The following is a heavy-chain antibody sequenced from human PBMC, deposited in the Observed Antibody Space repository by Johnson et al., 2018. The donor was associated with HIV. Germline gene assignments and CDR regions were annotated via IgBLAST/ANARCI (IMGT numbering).Heavy chain of an antibody. CDR3: ARRGRRADDAFDI. CDR1: GITFSDYA. V-gene: IGHV3-30*04. CDR2: ISYDGSNK. J-gene: IGHJ3*02. D-gene: IGHD3-16*01. Sequence: QVQLVESGGGVVQPGRSLRLSCAASGITFSDYAMHWVRQAPGKGLEWVAVISYDGSNKYYADSVKGRFTISRDNSKNTLYLQMNSLRAEDTAVYYCARRGRRADDAFDIWGQGTMVTVSS.